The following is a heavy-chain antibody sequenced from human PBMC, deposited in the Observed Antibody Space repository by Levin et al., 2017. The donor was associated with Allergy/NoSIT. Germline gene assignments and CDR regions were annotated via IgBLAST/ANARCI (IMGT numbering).Heavy chain of an antibody. Sequence: PSETLSLTCTVSGGSINSGDYYWSWIRQPPGKGLEWIGYIYYSGSTYYNPSLKSRVTISVDMSKNQFSLKLSSVTAADTAVYYCARYYYDSSAPGFDPWGQGTLVTVSS. V-gene: IGHV4-30-4*01. D-gene: IGHD3-22*01. J-gene: IGHJ5*02. CDR3: ARYYYDSSAPGFDP. CDR1: GGSINSGDYY. CDR2: IYYSGST.